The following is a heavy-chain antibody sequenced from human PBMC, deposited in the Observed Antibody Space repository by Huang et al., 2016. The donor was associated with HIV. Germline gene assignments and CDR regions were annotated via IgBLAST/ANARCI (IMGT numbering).Heavy chain of an antibody. D-gene: IGHD4-17*01. CDR3: VRGTRYGDYG. V-gene: IGHV1-8*01. Sequence: QVQLVQSGAEVKTPGASVKVSCKASGYTFSSHDINWVRQAPGQGLEGMGWMNPKSGQTVYTQKFQGRVNITRSTSITTAYMELSSLRSADTAVYYCVRGTRYGDYG. CDR2: MNPKSGQT. J-gene: IGHJ6*01. CDR1: GYTFSSHD.